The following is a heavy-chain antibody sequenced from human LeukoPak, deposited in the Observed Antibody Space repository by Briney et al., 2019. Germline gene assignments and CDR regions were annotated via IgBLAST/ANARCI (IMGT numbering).Heavy chain of an antibody. D-gene: IGHD7-27*01. Sequence: ASETLSLTCTVSGGSISSSSYYWGWIRQPPGKGLEWIGSIYYSGSTYYNPSLKSRVTISVDTSKNQFSLKLSSVTAADTAVYYCARVAGEPAHKWGYMDVWGKGTTVTVSS. CDR3: ARVAGEPAHKWGYMDV. V-gene: IGHV4-39*07. CDR1: GGSISSSSYY. J-gene: IGHJ6*03. CDR2: IYYSGST.